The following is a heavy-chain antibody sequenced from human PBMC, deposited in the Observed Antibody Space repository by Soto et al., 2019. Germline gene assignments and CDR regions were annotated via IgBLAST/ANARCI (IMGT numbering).Heavy chain of an antibody. J-gene: IGHJ4*02. CDR1: GVTFSSYA. CDR3: AGGGWSCYYNFDY. Sequence: QVQLVQSGAEVKKPGSSVKVSCTASGVTFSSYAISWVRQAPGQGLEWMGGIIPIFGTANYAQKFQGRVTITADESTSTAYLELSSLRSEDTAVYYCAGGGWSCYYNFDYCGQGTLVTVSS. V-gene: IGHV1-69*01. D-gene: IGHD3-3*01. CDR2: IIPIFGTA.